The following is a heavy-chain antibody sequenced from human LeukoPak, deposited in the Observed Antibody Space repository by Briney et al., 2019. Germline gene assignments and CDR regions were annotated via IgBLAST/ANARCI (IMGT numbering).Heavy chain of an antibody. CDR3: ARTASGYSSGWYKGPAFDI. CDR2: ISSSSSYI. Sequence: GGSLRLSCAASGFTFSSYSMNWVRQAPGKGLEWVSSISSSSSYICYADSVKGRFTISRDNAKNSLYLQMNSLRAEDTAVYYCARTASGYSSGWYKGPAFDIWGQGTMVTVSS. V-gene: IGHV3-21*01. J-gene: IGHJ3*02. CDR1: GFTFSSYS. D-gene: IGHD6-19*01.